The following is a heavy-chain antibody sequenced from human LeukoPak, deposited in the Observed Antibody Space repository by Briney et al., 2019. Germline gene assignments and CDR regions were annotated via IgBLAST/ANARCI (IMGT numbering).Heavy chain of an antibody. D-gene: IGHD5-18*01. Sequence: ASVKVSCKASGYTFTSYDISWVRQAPGQGLEWMGWISAYNGNTNYAQKLQGRVTMTTDTSTSTAYMELRSLRSDDTAVYYCARDVDTAMATALFDYWGQGTLVTVSS. J-gene: IGHJ4*02. CDR3: ARDVDTAMATALFDY. CDR1: GYTFTSYD. CDR2: ISAYNGNT. V-gene: IGHV1-18*01.